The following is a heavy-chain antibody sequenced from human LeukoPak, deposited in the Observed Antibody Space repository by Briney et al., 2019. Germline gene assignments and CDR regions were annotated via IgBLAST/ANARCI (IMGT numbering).Heavy chain of an antibody. Sequence: PGGSLRLSCAASGFTFSNYNMNWVRQAPGKGLEWVSYISSSTSTIFYADSVKGRFTVSRDNAKNSLYLQMNSLRAEDTALYYCARVYSSGWLGYFDYWGQGTLVTVSS. D-gene: IGHD6-19*01. J-gene: IGHJ4*02. V-gene: IGHV3-48*04. CDR3: ARVYSSGWLGYFDY. CDR2: ISSSTSTI. CDR1: GFTFSNYN.